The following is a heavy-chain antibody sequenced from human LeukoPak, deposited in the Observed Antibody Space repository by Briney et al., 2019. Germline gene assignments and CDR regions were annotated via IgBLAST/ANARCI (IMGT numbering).Heavy chain of an antibody. V-gene: IGHV1-69*04. Sequence: ASVKVSCKASGGTFSSYAISWVRHAPGQGREWMGRIIPILGIANYAQKFQGRVTITADKSTSTAYMELSSLRSEDTAVYYCAARWLLEYYFDYWGQGPLVSVSS. CDR1: GGTFSSYA. D-gene: IGHD5-24*01. CDR2: IIPILGIA. CDR3: AARWLLEYYFDY. J-gene: IGHJ4*02.